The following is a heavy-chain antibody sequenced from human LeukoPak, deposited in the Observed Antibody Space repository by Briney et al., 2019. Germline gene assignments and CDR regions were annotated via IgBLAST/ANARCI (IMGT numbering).Heavy chain of an antibody. CDR2: IYYTGSP. J-gene: IGHJ4*02. Sequence: PAETLSLTCTVSGGSISSSSYYWGWLRQPPGKGLEWFGWIYYTGSPYYNPSFKSRVTISVETSKNQFSLKLRSVTAADTAVFYCARQIGGFGEFDYFDYWGQGTLVTVSS. CDR1: GGSISSSSYY. CDR3: ARQIGGFGEFDYFDY. D-gene: IGHD3-10*01. V-gene: IGHV4-39*01.